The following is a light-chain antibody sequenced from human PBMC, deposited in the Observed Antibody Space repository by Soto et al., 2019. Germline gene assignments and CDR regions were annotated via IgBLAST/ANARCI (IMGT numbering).Light chain of an antibody. V-gene: IGLV2-23*01. J-gene: IGLJ2*01. CDR2: EGS. Sequence: QSALTQPASVSGSPGQSITISCTGTSSDVGSYNLVSWYQQHPGKAPKLMIYEGSKRPSGVSNRFSGSKSGNTASLTISGLQADDEADYYCCSYAGSSTLVFGGGTKVTVL. CDR1: SSDVGSYNL. CDR3: CSYAGSSTLV.